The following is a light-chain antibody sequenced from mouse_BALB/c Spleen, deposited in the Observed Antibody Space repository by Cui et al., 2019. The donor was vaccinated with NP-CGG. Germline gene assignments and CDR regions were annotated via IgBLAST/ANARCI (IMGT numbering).Light chain of an antibody. J-gene: IGLJ1*01. CDR1: TGAVTSSNY. V-gene: IGLV1*01. CDR3: ARWYSNNWV. CDR2: GSN. Sequence: QTVVPQSSALTTSSGETVLPPRRSSTGAVTSSNYANWVQEKPDHLFTGLIGGSNNRVPGVPARFSGSLIGDKTALTITGAQTEDEAIYFCARWYSNNWVFGGGTKLTVL.